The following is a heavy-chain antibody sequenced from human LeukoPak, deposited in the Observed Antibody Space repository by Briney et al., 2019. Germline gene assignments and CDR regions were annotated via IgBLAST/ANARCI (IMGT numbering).Heavy chain of an antibody. Sequence: ASVKVSCKASGGTFSSYAISWVRQAPGQGLEWMGGIIPIFGTANYAQKFQGRVTITADKSTSTAYMELSSLRSEDTAVYYCALRLRERELKFDYRGQGTLVTVSS. V-gene: IGHV1-69*06. CDR1: GGTFSSYA. CDR3: ALRLRERELKFDY. D-gene: IGHD1-26*01. J-gene: IGHJ4*02. CDR2: IIPIFGTA.